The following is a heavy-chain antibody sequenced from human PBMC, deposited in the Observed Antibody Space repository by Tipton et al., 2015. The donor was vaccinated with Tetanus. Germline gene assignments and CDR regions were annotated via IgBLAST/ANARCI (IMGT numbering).Heavy chain of an antibody. CDR1: GFTFRNYA. D-gene: IGHD1-14*01. CDR3: AKREESLSQKPY. V-gene: IGHV3-23*01. J-gene: IGHJ4*02. Sequence: SLRLSCAASGFTFRNYAMSWVRQAPGKGLEWVSSLTVSGETTFYADSVEGRFTISRDNSKNTLYLQMNSLRVEDTAIYYCAKREESLSQKPYWGQGTLVTVSS. CDR2: LTVSGETT.